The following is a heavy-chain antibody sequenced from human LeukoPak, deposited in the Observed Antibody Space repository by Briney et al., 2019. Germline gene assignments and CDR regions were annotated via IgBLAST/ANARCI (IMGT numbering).Heavy chain of an antibody. V-gene: IGHV1-2*02. J-gene: IGHJ4*02. D-gene: IGHD1-26*01. CDR1: GYTFTGYY. CDR3: ARAGSYKDFYYFDY. Sequence: ASVKVPCKASGYTFTGYYMHWVRQAPGQGLEWMGWINPNSGGTNYAQKFQGRVTMTRDTSISTAYMELSRLRSDDTAVYYCARAGSYKDFYYFDYWGQGTLVTVSS. CDR2: INPNSGGT.